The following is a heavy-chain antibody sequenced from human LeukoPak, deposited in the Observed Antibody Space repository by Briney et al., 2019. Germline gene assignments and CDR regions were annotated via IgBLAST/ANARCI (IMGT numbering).Heavy chain of an antibody. V-gene: IGHV3-30*19. D-gene: IGHD5-24*01. CDR1: GFTFSSYG. Sequence: GGSLRLSCAASGFTFSSYGMHWVRQAPGKGLEWVAVIWYDGGSKYYADSVKGRFTISRDNSKNTLYLQMNSLRADDTAVFYCARDDENGYNSLDYWGQGTLVTVSS. CDR2: IWYDGGSK. CDR3: ARDDENGYNSLDY. J-gene: IGHJ4*02.